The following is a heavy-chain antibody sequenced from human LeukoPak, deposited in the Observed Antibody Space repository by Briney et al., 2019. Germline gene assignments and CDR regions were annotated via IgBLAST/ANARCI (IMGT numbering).Heavy chain of an antibody. CDR3: ARLYSGSYGGFDY. CDR2: ISSSGSTI. D-gene: IGHD1-26*01. J-gene: IGHJ4*02. Sequence: GGSLRLSCAASGFTFSSYEMNWVRQAPGKGLERVSYISSSGSTIYYADSVKGRFIISRDNAKNSLYLQMNSLRAEDTAVYYCARLYSGSYGGFDYWGQGTLVTVPS. CDR1: GFTFSSYE. V-gene: IGHV3-48*03.